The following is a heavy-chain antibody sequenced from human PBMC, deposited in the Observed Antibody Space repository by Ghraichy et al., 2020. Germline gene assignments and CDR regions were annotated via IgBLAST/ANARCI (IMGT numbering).Heavy chain of an antibody. V-gene: IGHV4-34*01. D-gene: IGHD3-22*01. CDR1: GGSFSGYY. CDR2: INHSGST. Sequence: SQTLSLTCAVYGGSFSGYYWSWIRQPPGKGLEWIGEINHSGSTNYNPSLKSRVTISVDTSKNQFSLKLSSVTAADTAVYYCARGRPAGYYDSSGYFADYWGQGTLVTVSS. J-gene: IGHJ4*02. CDR3: ARGRPAGYYDSSGYFADY.